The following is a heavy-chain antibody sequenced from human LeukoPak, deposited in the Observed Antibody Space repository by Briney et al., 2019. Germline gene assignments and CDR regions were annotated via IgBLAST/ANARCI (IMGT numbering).Heavy chain of an antibody. Sequence: SETLSLTCAVYGGSFSGYYWSWIRQPPGKGLEWIGEINHSGSTNYNPSLKSRVTISVDTSKNQFSLKLSSATAADTAVYYCARSPPGIVGATAYWFDPWGQGTLVTVSS. D-gene: IGHD1-26*01. J-gene: IGHJ5*02. CDR1: GGSFSGYY. CDR2: INHSGST. CDR3: ARSPPGIVGATAYWFDP. V-gene: IGHV4-34*01.